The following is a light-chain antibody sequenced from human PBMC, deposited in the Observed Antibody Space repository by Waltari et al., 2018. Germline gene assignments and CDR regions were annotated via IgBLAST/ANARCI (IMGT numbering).Light chain of an antibody. CDR2: DAS. Sequence: EIVLTQSPGTLSLSPGERATLSCRASQSVGRSLAWYQQKPGQAPRLLIYDASRRATGIPDRFSGSGSGTDFSLTISRLEPDDSAMYYCQKYVNLPATFGQGTKVEIK. CDR3: QKYVNLPAT. J-gene: IGKJ1*01. CDR1: QSVGRS. V-gene: IGKV3-20*01.